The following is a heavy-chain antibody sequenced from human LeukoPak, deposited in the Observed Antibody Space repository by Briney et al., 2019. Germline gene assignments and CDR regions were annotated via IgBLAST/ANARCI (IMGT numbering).Heavy chain of an antibody. J-gene: IGHJ4*02. CDR3: ATTNDGGGYQWGDFFDF. D-gene: IGHD3-22*01. Sequence: SVKVSCKASGGTSNSHAISWVRQAPGQGLEWMGRIIPNLGTTNRAQNFQDRVTLTADKSTNTAYMELTGLTSDDTAVYYCATTNDGGGYQWGDFFDFWGQGTLVTVSS. CDR1: GGTSNSHA. CDR2: IIPNLGTT. V-gene: IGHV1-69*04.